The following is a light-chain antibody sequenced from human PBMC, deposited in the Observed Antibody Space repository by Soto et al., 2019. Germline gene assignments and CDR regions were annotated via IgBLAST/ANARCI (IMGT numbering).Light chain of an antibody. CDR3: SSYTSGSTLV. Sequence: QSALTQPASVSGSPGQSITISCTGTSSDVGGYNYVSWYQQHPGKAPKLMIYDVSNRPSGVSNRFSGSKSGNMASLTISGLQAEDDADYYCSSYTSGSTLVFGGGTKLTVL. V-gene: IGLV2-14*01. J-gene: IGLJ2*01. CDR2: DVS. CDR1: SSDVGGYNY.